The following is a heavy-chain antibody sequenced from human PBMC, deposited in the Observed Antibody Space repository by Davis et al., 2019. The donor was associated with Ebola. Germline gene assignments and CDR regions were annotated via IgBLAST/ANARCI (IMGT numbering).Heavy chain of an antibody. CDR3: ARDRPEGALYGSGIRWFDP. V-gene: IGHV1-18*01. D-gene: IGHD3-10*01. CDR2: ISAYNGNT. Sequence: ASVKVSCKASGYTFTSYGISWVRQAPGQGLEWMGWISAYNGNTNYAQKFQGRVTITADESTSTAYMELSSLRSEDTAVYYCARDRPEGALYGSGIRWFDPWGQGTLVTVSS. J-gene: IGHJ5*02. CDR1: GYTFTSYG.